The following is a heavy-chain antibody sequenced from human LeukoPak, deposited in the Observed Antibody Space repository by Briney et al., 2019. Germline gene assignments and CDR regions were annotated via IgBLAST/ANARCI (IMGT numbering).Heavy chain of an antibody. D-gene: IGHD4-23*01. CDR2: ISSSGSTI. J-gene: IGHJ6*02. V-gene: IGHV3-11*01. Sequence: PVVSLILSCAASGVTFSDYYLSWIRQAPGKGLEWVSYISSSGSTIYYADSVKGRFTISRDNAKNSLYLQMNSLRAEDTAVYYCARDPLLYYGGNSVPRYYYYGMDVWGQGTTVTVSS. CDR3: ARDPLLYYGGNSVPRYYYYGMDV. CDR1: GVTFSDYY.